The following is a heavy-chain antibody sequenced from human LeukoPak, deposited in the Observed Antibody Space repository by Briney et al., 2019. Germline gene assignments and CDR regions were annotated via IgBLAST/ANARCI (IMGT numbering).Heavy chain of an antibody. V-gene: IGHV3-7*03. J-gene: IGHJ6*03. CDR2: IKQAGTEN. CDR1: GFIFSSYW. Sequence: GGSPRLSCAASGFIFSSYWMTWVRQAPGKGLEWVANIKQAGTENSYVDSVKGRFTISRDNSKNTLYLQMNSLRAEDTAVYYCAKDVLARQGYIDVWGKGTTVTVSS. D-gene: IGHD6-6*01. CDR3: AKDVLARQGYIDV.